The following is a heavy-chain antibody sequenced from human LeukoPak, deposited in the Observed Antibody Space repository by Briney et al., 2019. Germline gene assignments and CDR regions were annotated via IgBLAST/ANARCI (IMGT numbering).Heavy chain of an antibody. D-gene: IGHD5-24*01. J-gene: IGHJ6*03. CDR2: ISSSGNSM. CDR3: ARKGDAYGSDSYFYMDV. Sequence: GGSLRLSCEASGFTFSSYSMNWVRQAPGKGLEWVSSISSSGNSMYYADSVEGRFTISRDNAKNSLFLQMNSLRAEDTAVYYCARKGDAYGSDSYFYMDVWGKGTAVTVSS. CDR1: GFTFSSYS. V-gene: IGHV3-21*01.